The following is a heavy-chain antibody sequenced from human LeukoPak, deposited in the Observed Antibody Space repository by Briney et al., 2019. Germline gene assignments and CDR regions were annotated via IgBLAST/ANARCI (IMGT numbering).Heavy chain of an antibody. CDR3: ARRLYYDSSGYYGGDYFDY. V-gene: IGHV4-34*01. CDR2: INHSGST. D-gene: IGHD3-22*01. Sequence: PSETLSLTCAVYGGSFSGYYWSRIRQPPGKGLEWIGEINHSGSTNYNPSLKSRVTISVDTSKNQFSLKLSSVTAADTAVYYCARRLYYDSSGYYGGDYFDYWGQGTLVTVSS. J-gene: IGHJ4*02. CDR1: GGSFSGYY.